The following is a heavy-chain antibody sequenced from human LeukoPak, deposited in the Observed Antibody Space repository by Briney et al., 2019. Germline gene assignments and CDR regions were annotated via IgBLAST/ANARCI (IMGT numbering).Heavy chain of an antibody. CDR1: GFTFSSYE. CDR3: ARDLGRYDSNQGPLDAFDI. CDR2: ISGSGDST. V-gene: IGHV3-23*01. D-gene: IGHD3-22*01. J-gene: IGHJ3*02. Sequence: GGSLRLSCAASGFTFSSYEMNWVRQAPGKGLEWVSVISGSGDSTYYADSVEGRCTISRDNSKNTLYLQMNSLRAEDTAVYYCARDLGRYDSNQGPLDAFDIWGQGTMVTVSS.